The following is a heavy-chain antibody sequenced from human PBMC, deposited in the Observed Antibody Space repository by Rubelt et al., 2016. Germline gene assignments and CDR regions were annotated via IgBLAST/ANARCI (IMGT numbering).Heavy chain of an antibody. CDR2: ISAYNGNT. D-gene: IGHD5-12*01. CDR3: ARDPTTRFTSTGWFDP. CDR1: GYTFTSYG. V-gene: IGHV1-18*01. J-gene: IGHJ5*02. Sequence: QVQLVQSGAEVKKPGASVKVSCKASGYTFTSYGISWVRQAPGQGLEWMGWISAYNGNTNYARKLQGRATMTTDTSTSPAYMELRSLRSDDTAVYYCARDPTTRFTSTGWFDPWGQGTLVTVSS.